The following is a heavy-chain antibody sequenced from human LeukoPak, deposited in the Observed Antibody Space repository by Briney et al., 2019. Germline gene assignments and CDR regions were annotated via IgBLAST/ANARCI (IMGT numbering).Heavy chain of an antibody. CDR3: ATPYPAAASY. CDR1: GGSISSSSYY. J-gene: IGHJ4*02. CDR2: IYYSGST. Sequence: SETLSLTCTVSGGSISSSSYYWGWIRQPPGKGLEWIVSIYYSGSTYYNPSLKSRVTISVDTSKNQFSLKLSSVTAADTAVYYCATPYPAAASYWGQGTLVTVSS. V-gene: IGHV4-39*01. D-gene: IGHD6-13*01.